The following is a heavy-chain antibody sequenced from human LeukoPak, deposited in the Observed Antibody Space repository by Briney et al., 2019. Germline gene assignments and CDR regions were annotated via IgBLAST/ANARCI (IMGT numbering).Heavy chain of an antibody. CDR3: ARDHYYDSSGYPNPNWFDP. V-gene: IGHV3-33*01. Sequence: GGSLRLSCATSGFTFNRFGMHWVRQAPGKGLEWVAVIWYDGSNKDYADSVKGRFTISRDNSKNTLYLQMNSLRTEDTAVYYCARDHYYDSSGYPNPNWFDPWGQGTLVTVSS. CDR2: IWYDGSNK. D-gene: IGHD3-22*01. J-gene: IGHJ5*02. CDR1: GFTFNRFG.